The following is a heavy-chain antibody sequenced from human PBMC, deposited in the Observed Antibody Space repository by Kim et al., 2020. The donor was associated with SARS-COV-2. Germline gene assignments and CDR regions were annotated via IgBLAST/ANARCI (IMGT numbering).Heavy chain of an antibody. CDR1: GFTFSSYG. D-gene: IGHD3-10*02. V-gene: IGHV3-33*08. CDR3: ARDLSAGLQFSGVRN. Sequence: GGSLRLSCAASGFTFSSYGMHWVRQAPGKGLEWVAVIWYDGSNKYYADSVKGRFTISRDNSKNTLYLQMNSLRAEDTAVYYCARDLSAGLQFSGVRNWGQGTLVTVSS. CDR2: IWYDGSNK. J-gene: IGHJ4*02.